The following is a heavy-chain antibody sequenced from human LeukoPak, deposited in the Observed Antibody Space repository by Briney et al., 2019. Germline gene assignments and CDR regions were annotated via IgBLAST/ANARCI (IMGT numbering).Heavy chain of an antibody. Sequence: GASVTVSCKVSGYTLTELSMHWVRQAPGKGLEWMGGFNPEDGETIYAQKFQGRVTMTEDTPTDTAYMELRSLRSDDTAVYYCARVPRVLLWFGELPGAFDIWGQGTMVTVSS. V-gene: IGHV1-24*01. J-gene: IGHJ3*02. CDR3: ARVPRVLLWFGELPGAFDI. CDR1: GYTLTELS. D-gene: IGHD3-10*01. CDR2: FNPEDGET.